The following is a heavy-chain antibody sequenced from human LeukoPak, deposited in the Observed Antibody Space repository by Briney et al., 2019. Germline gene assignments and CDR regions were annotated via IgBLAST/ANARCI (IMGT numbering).Heavy chain of an antibody. V-gene: IGHV3-33*01. Sequence: GGSLRLSCEASGFTFSSYGMHWVRQAPGKGLEWVAVIWYDGSNKYYADSVKGRFTISRDNSKNTLYLQMNSLRAEDTLVCYCARDSRYCTNAVCSRADYGMDVWGQGTTVTVSS. D-gene: IGHD2-8*01. CDR1: GFTFSSYG. J-gene: IGHJ6*02. CDR3: ARDSRYCTNAVCSRADYGMDV. CDR2: IWYDGSNK.